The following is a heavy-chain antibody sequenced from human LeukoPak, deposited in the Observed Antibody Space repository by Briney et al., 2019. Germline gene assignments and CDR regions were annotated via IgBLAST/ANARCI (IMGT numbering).Heavy chain of an antibody. V-gene: IGHV1-46*01. CDR1: GYTFTSYY. D-gene: IGHD3-16*01. J-gene: IGHJ2*01. CDR3: AKDGGCQKPYLYLQL. CDR2: INPSGGST. Sequence: ASVKVSCKASGYTFTSYYMHWVRQAPGQGLEWMGIINPSGGSTSYAQKFQGRLTMTRDTSTSTVYMELSSLRSEDTAVYYCAKDGGCQKPYLYLQLWGRGTLVTVSS.